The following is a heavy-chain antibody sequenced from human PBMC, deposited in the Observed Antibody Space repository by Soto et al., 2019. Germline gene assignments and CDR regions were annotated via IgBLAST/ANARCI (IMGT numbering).Heavy chain of an antibody. CDR3: AHVYGGYDNFDY. CDR2: IYWDDDK. V-gene: IGHV2-5*02. D-gene: IGHD5-12*01. J-gene: IGHJ4*02. CDR1: GFSLSTSGVG. Sequence: QITLKESGPTLVKPTQPLTLTCTFSGFSLSTSGVGVGWIRQPPGKALEWLALIYWDDDKRYSPSLKSSITITKDTSKRQVVLTMTIMDPVDTSTYSCAHVYGGYDNFDYWGQGTLVTVSS.